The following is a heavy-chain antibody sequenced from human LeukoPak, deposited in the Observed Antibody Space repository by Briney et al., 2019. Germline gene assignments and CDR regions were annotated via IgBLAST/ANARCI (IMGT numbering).Heavy chain of an antibody. D-gene: IGHD1-1*01. J-gene: IGHJ4*02. V-gene: IGHV1-18*01. CDR2: ISAYNGNT. CDR3: ARGSTTGTTSSCNY. Sequence: ASVKVSCKASGYTFTSYGISWVRQAPGQGLEWMGWISAYNGNTNYAQKLQGRVTMTTDTSTSTAYMGLRSLRSDDTAVYYCARGSTTGTTSSCNYWGQGTLVTVSS. CDR1: GYTFTSYG.